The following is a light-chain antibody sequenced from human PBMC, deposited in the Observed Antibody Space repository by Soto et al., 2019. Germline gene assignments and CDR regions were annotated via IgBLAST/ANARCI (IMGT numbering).Light chain of an antibody. CDR3: QQYDSRPQT. J-gene: IGKJ1*01. Sequence: EVVMTQSPATLSVSPGERGTLSCRASQSISNNLAWYQRKPGQAPRLLIYGASTRATGIPARFSGSGSGTEFTLTISSLQSEDFAVYYCQQYDSRPQTFGQGTKVDIK. V-gene: IGKV3-15*01. CDR2: GAS. CDR1: QSISNN.